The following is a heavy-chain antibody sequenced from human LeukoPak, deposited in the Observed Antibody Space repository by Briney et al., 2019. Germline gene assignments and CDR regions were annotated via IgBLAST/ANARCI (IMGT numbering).Heavy chain of an antibody. CDR1: GFTFSSYS. D-gene: IGHD1-26*01. CDR2: ISSSSSYI. CDR3: ASGIVGATTMYFDY. V-gene: IGHV3-21*01. J-gene: IGHJ4*02. Sequence: GGSLRLSCAASGFTFSSYSMNWVRQAPGKGLEWVSSISSSSSYIYYADSVKGRFTISRDSAKNSLYLQMNSLRAEDTAVYYCASGIVGATTMYFDYWGQGTLVTVSS.